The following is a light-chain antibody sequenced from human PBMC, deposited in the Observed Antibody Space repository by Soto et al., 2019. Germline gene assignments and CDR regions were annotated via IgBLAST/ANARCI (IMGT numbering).Light chain of an antibody. J-gene: IGKJ2*01. V-gene: IGKV1-5*03. CDR1: QSINNW. CDR3: QQYDSDSST. Sequence: DIKMTQSPSTLSASVGDRVTITCRASQSINNWLAWYQQKPGKAPKLLIYEASSLLSGVPSRFSGSGSGTEFNLTISSLQPDDFADYYCQQYDSDSSTFGQGTKLDI. CDR2: EAS.